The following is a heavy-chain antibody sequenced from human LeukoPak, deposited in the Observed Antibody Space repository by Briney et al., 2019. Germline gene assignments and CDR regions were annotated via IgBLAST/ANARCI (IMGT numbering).Heavy chain of an antibody. J-gene: IGHJ6*02. CDR3: ARDYGSGSYDIYYYYYGMDV. D-gene: IGHD3-10*01. Sequence: ASVKVSCKASGGTFSSYAISWVRQAPGQGLEWMGGIIPIFGTANYAQKLQGRVTITADESTSTAYMELSSLRSEDTAVYYCARDYGSGSYDIYYYYYGMDVWGQGTTVTVSS. CDR2: IIPIFGTA. CDR1: GGTFSSYA. V-gene: IGHV1-69*13.